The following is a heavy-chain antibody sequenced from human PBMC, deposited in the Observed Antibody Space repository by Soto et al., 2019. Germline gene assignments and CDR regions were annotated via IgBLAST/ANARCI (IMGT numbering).Heavy chain of an antibody. Sequence: QVQLMQSVAEVKKPGASVKVSCKASGDTFTDYYIHWVRQAPGQGLEWMGTVNPSGGHTTYAQHFLGRVTMTTDTSTSTLYMELTSLTSDDTAIYYCARGGHVVVVTAALDYWGQGTLVTVSS. V-gene: IGHV1-46*01. CDR2: VNPSGGHT. CDR3: ARGGHVVVVTAALDY. J-gene: IGHJ4*02. CDR1: GDTFTDYY. D-gene: IGHD2-21*02.